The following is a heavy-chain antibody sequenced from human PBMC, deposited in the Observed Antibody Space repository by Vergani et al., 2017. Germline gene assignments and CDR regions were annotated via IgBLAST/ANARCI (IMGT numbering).Heavy chain of an antibody. D-gene: IGHD3-22*01. CDR3: AGPQGTSAYYYGGFDY. V-gene: IGHV3-30-3*01. CDR1: GFTFSSYA. J-gene: IGHJ4*02. CDR2: ISYDGSNK. Sequence: VQLVESGGGLVKPGRSLRLSCAASGFTFSSYAMHWVRQAPGKGLEWVAVISYDGSNKYYADSVKGRFTISRDNSKNTLYLQMNSLTAEDTAIYYCAGPQGTSAYYYGGFDYWGQGILVTVSS.